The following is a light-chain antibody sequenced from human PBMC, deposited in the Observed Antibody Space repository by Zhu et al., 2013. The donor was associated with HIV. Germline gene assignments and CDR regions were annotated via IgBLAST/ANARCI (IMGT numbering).Light chain of an antibody. CDR1: QSVSSNL. CDR2: DAS. CDR3: QQSGSSPFT. Sequence: EIVLTQSPGTLSLSPGERATLSCRATQSVSSNLLAWYQQKPGQAPRLLIYDASSRATGIPNRFSGSGSGTDFTLTISRLEPEDFAVYYCQQSGSSPFTFGPGTKVDL. J-gene: IGKJ3*01. V-gene: IGKV3-20*01.